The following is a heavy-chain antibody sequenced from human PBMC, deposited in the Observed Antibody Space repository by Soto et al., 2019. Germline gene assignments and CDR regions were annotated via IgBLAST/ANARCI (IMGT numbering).Heavy chain of an antibody. D-gene: IGHD2-21*01. V-gene: IGHV4-34*12. J-gene: IGHJ4*02. CDR3: ARRGGGYFPYYFDY. Sequence: SETLSLTCAVYGWSCSGYYWSWIRQPPGKGLEWIGEILHSGSTNYNPSLKSRVSISVDTSKNQFSLKLTSVTAADTALYYCARRGGGYFPYYFDYWGQGSLVTVSS. CDR2: ILHSGST. CDR1: GWSCSGYY.